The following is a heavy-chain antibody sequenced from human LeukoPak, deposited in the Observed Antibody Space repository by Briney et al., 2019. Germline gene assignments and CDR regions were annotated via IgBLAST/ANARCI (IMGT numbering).Heavy chain of an antibody. CDR3: ARRMAVADGDGMDV. CDR1: GYTFTKYW. D-gene: IGHD6-19*01. V-gene: IGHV5-51*01. J-gene: IGHJ6*02. Sequence: GESLKISCKGSGYTFTKYWIGWVRQMPGKGLEWMGIINPGDSDTGYSPSFQGQVTISADKSISTAYLQWSSLKASDTAIYYCARRMAVADGDGMDVWGQGTTVTVPS. CDR2: INPGDSDT.